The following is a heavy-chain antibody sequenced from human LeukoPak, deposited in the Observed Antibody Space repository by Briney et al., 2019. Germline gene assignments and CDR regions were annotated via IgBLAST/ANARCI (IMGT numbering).Heavy chain of an antibody. Sequence: ASVKVSYKASGYTFTGYYLHWVRQAPGQGLEWLVRINPNTGGTDDAQKFQGRVTMTRDTSINTAYMELSRLRPDDTAVYYCARARSGYSYGEPLDHWGQGTLVIVSS. CDR3: ARARSGYSYGEPLDH. CDR1: GYTFTGYY. CDR2: INPNTGGT. V-gene: IGHV1-2*06. D-gene: IGHD5-18*01. J-gene: IGHJ4*02.